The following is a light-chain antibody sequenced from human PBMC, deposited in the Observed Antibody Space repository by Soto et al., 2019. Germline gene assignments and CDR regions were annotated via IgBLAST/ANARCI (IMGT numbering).Light chain of an antibody. CDR2: DAS. V-gene: IGKV1-13*02. CDR1: QGIASG. Sequence: ALQLTQSPSSLSASTGDRVTITCRASQGIASGLAWYQQKPGKAPKLLIHDASSLESGVPSRFSGSGSGTDFTLTISSLQPEDFATYHCQQVNSYPFTFGGGTKLEI. CDR3: QQVNSYPFT. J-gene: IGKJ2*01.